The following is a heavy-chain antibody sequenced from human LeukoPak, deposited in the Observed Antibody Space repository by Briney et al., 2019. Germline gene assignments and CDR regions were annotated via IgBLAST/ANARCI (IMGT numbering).Heavy chain of an antibody. CDR1: GGSISSSSAY. J-gene: IGHJ4*02. Sequence: PSETLSLTCTVSGGSISSSSAYWGWIRQPPGKGLEWIGSIYYRKNTYYNPSLKSRVTISADTSKNQFSLTLGSVSATDTAVYYCARKGWNDDDYWGQGTLVTVSS. CDR2: IYYRKNT. V-gene: IGHV4-39*01. D-gene: IGHD1-1*01. CDR3: ARKGWNDDDY.